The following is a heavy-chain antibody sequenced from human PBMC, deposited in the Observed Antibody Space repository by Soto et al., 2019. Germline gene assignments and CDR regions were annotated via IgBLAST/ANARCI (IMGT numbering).Heavy chain of an antibody. V-gene: IGHV3-23*01. Sequence: GGSLRLSCAASGFTFSSYAMSWVRQAPGKGLEWVSAISGSGGSTYYADSVKGRFTISRDNSKNTLYLQMNSLRAEDTAVYYCAKDVVVVVAANVYYYYGLDVWGQGTTVTVSS. CDR2: ISGSGGST. CDR3: AKDVVVVVAANVYYYYGLDV. CDR1: GFTFSSYA. D-gene: IGHD2-15*01. J-gene: IGHJ6*02.